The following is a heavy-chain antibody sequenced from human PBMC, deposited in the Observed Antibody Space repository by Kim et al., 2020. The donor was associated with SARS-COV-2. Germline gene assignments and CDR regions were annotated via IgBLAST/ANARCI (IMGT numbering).Heavy chain of an antibody. D-gene: IGHD3-10*01. J-gene: IGHJ5*02. V-gene: IGHV1-46*01. CDR3: ARGNVSGSYRSPARS. CDR2: INPSGDST. Sequence: ASVKVSCKASGYTFTNYYIHWVRQAPGQGLEWMGIINPSGDSTTYAQKFQGRVTMTRDTSTNTVYMELSSLISEDSAVYYCARGNVSGSYRSPARSWGQG. CDR1: GYTFTNYY.